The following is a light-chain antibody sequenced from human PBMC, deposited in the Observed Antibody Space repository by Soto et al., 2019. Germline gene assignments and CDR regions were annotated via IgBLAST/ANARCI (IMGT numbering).Light chain of an antibody. Sequence: QSVLTQPASVSGSPGQSITISCTGTSSDVGGYNYVSWYQQHPGKAPKLMIYDVSNRPSGVSNRFSGSKSGNTASLTISGLQAEDEADYYCSSYTSSSTSHVVFGGGTKVTVL. CDR1: SSDVGGYNY. V-gene: IGLV2-14*01. J-gene: IGLJ2*01. CDR2: DVS. CDR3: SSYTSSSTSHVV.